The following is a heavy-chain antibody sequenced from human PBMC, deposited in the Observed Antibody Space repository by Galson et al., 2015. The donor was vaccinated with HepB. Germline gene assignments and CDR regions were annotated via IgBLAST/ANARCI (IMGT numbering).Heavy chain of an antibody. CDR2: IWYDGSNK. CDR3: ARVRGQFLDYGAGFFDY. D-gene: IGHD4-17*01. CDR1: GFTFSSYG. V-gene: IGHV3-33*08. J-gene: IGHJ4*02. Sequence: SLRLSCAASGFTFSSYGMHWVRQAPGKGLEWVAVIWYDGSNKYYADSVKGRFTISRDNSRNTLYLQMNNLRAEDTAVYYCARVRGQFLDYGAGFFDYWGQGTLVTVSS.